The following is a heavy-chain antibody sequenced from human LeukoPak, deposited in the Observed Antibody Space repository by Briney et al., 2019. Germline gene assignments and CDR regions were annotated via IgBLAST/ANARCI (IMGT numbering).Heavy chain of an antibody. CDR2: INPNSGTT. CDR3: ARDLSRYCGSPSGCYFGGVDY. Sequence: GASVKVSCKASGYTFTDYYMHWVRQAPGQGLEWMGWINPNSGTTRYAQKFQGRVTMTRDTSITAAYMELSGLRSDDTAVYYCARDLSRYCGSPSGCYFGGVDYWGQGTLVAVSS. D-gene: IGHD2-2*01. J-gene: IGHJ4*02. V-gene: IGHV1-2*02. CDR1: GYTFTDYY.